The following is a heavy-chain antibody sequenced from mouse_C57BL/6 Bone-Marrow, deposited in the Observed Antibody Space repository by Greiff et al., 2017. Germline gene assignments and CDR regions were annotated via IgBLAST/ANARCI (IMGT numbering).Heavy chain of an antibody. CDR1: GYTFTSYW. J-gene: IGHJ2*01. CDR2: IYPGSGSN. V-gene: IGHV1-55*01. D-gene: IGHD1-1*01. CDR3: AREDYYGSSYDN. Sequence: QVQLQQPGAELVKPGASVKMSCKASGYTFTSYWITWVKQRPGQGLEWLGDIYPGSGSNNYNEKFKSKATMSVDTSSRTAYMQLSSLTSEDSAVYYCAREDYYGSSYDNWDQGTTLTVSS.